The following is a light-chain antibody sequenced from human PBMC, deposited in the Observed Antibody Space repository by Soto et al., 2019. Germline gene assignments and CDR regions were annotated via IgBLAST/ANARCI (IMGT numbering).Light chain of an antibody. CDR1: EAISNY. V-gene: IGKV1-27*01. Sequence: DIQMTQSPSSLSASVVDRFTITCRASEAISNYLAWYQQRPGKVPRLLIYAASTLQSGVPSRFSGSGSGTDFTITIISLQPEDVATYYCHNYNNAHIIIGGGTKVDI. CDR3: HNYNNAHII. CDR2: AAS. J-gene: IGKJ4*01.